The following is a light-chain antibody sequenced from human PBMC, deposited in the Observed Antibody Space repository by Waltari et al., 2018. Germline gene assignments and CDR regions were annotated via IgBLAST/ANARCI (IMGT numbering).Light chain of an antibody. CDR1: SSDVGAYIH. V-gene: IGLV2-11*01. J-gene: IGLJ2*01. Sequence: QSALTQPRSVSGSPGQSVTISCTGTSSDVGAYIHVSWYQQHPGKAPRVMIYDVSKRASGVPDRFSGSKSGNTAFLTISGLQAEDESDYYCCSYVGSYTLIFGGGTKLTVL. CDR2: DVS. CDR3: CSYVGSYTLI.